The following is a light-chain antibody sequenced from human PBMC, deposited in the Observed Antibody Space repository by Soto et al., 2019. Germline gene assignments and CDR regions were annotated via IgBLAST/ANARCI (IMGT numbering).Light chain of an antibody. CDR2: WAS. J-gene: IGKJ4*01. V-gene: IGKV4-1*01. Sequence: DIVMTQTTDSLAVSLGERATINCKSSQSVLYSSNSKNYLAWYQQKPGQPPKLLIYWASARESGVPDRFSGSGSGTDFTLTISSLQAEDVAVYYCQQYYSLPLTFGGGTKVEIK. CDR3: QQYYSLPLT. CDR1: QSVLYSSNSKNY.